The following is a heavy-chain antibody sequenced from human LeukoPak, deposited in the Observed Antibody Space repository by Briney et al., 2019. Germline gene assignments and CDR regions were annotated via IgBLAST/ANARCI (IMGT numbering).Heavy chain of an antibody. CDR1: GFTFSSYA. CDR2: ISGSGGST. CDR3: AKDRSSGYFFFDN. D-gene: IGHD3-22*01. J-gene: IGHJ4*02. Sequence: GGSLRLSCAASGFTFSSYAMSWVRPAPGKGLEWVSAISGSGGSTYYADSVKGRFTISRDNSKNTLYLQMNSLRAEDTAVYYCAKDRSSGYFFFDNWGQGTLVTVSS. V-gene: IGHV3-23*01.